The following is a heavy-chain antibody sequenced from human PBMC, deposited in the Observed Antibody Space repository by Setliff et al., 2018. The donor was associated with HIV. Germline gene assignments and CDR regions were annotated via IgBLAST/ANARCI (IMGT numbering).Heavy chain of an antibody. CDR1: GDSISSGYY. J-gene: IGHJ3*02. V-gene: IGHV4-38-2*02. Sequence: PSETLSLTCTVSGDSISSGYYWGWIRQPPGKGLEWIGSIYHSGSTYYNPSLKSRVTISVDTSKNQFSLKLSSVTAADTAVYYCARHRRYCSGGSCSDAFDIWG. CDR2: IYHSGST. D-gene: IGHD2-15*01. CDR3: ARHRRYCSGGSCSDAFDI.